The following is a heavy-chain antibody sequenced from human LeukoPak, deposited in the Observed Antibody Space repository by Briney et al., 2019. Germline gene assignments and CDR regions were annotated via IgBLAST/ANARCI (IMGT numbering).Heavy chain of an antibody. CDR2: IYYTGST. J-gene: IGHJ4*02. CDR3: ARRGPWGEPRPFDY. D-gene: IGHD3-16*01. Sequence: SETLSLTCSVSGASTTNSRYYWNWIRQAPGKGLEWLGYIYYTGSTTYNPSVKGRITISLDTSKKQISLKLHSVTAADTAVYYCARRGPWGEPRPFDYWGQGSLVTVSS. V-gene: IGHV4-61*01. CDR1: GASTTNSRYY.